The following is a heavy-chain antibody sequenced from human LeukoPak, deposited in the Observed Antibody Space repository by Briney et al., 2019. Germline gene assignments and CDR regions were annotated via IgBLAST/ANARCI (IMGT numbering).Heavy chain of an antibody. Sequence: SDTLSLTCTVSGGSISSGGYYWSWIRQHPGKGLEWIGYIYYSGSTYYNPSLKSRVTISVDTSKNQFSLKLSSVTAADTAVYYCARLDTAMVTGVDYWGQGTLVTVSS. CDR3: ARLDTAMVTGVDY. J-gene: IGHJ4*02. CDR2: IYYSGST. V-gene: IGHV4-31*03. CDR1: GGSISSGGYY. D-gene: IGHD5-18*01.